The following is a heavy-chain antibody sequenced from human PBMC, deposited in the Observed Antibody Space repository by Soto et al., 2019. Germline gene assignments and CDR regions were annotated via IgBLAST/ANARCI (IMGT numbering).Heavy chain of an antibody. V-gene: IGHV4-34*01. CDR3: ARLPRYCSSTSCYVGGWFDP. J-gene: IGHJ5*02. CDR2: INYSGST. CDR1: GGSFSGYY. Sequence: SETLSLTCAVYGGSFSGYYWSWIRQPPGKGLEWIGEINYSGSTNYNPSLKSRVTISVDTSKNQFSLKLSSVTAADTAVYYCARLPRYCSSTSCYVGGWFDPWGQGTLVTVSS. D-gene: IGHD2-2*01.